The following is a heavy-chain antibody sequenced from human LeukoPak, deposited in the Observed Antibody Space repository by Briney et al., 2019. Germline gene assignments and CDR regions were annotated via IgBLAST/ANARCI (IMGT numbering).Heavy chain of an antibody. CDR1: GFTFSSYW. Sequence: GGSLRLSCAASGFTFSSYWIHWVRQAPGKGLAWVSRIDNDGSDTIFADSVKDRFTLSRDNAKNTVYLQMNSLRAEDTAVYYCARGGFHHGFDIWGQGTMVTVS. J-gene: IGHJ3*02. V-gene: IGHV3-74*01. CDR2: IDNDGSDT. D-gene: IGHD1-14*01. CDR3: ARGGFHHGFDI.